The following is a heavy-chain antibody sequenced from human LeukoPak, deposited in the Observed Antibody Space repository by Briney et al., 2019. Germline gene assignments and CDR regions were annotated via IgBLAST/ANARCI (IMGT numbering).Heavy chain of an antibody. CDR3: ARDNDKVVDH. V-gene: IGHV1-18*01. CDR2: ITAYNGNR. J-gene: IGHJ4*01. Sequence: GASVKVSCKTSGYTFSNYGISWVRQAPRQGLEWMGWITAYNGNRLYAQRFQGRITLTTDTSTSTSYMELRSLEYDDTAIYYCARDNDKVVDHWGQGTLVTVSS. D-gene: IGHD1-1*01. CDR1: GYTFSNYG.